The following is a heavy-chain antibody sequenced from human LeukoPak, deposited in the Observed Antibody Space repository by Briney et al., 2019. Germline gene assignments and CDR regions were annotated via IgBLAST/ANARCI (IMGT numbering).Heavy chain of an antibody. Sequence: AGSLRLSCAASGFTFGSYALRWVRQAPGKGREWVSAITGSGGTTYYADSVKGPFTISRDNSKNTLFLQMNSLRVDDTAVYYCAQPLSDLWSEYYFDYWGQGTLVTVSS. D-gene: IGHD3-3*01. CDR3: AQPLSDLWSEYYFDY. V-gene: IGHV3-23*01. CDR1: GFTFGSYA. J-gene: IGHJ4*02. CDR2: ITGSGGTT.